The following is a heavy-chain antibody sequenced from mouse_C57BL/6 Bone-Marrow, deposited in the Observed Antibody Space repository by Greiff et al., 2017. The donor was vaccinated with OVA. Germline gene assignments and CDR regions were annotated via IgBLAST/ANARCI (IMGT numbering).Heavy chain of an antibody. J-gene: IGHJ1*03. D-gene: IGHD6-1*01. CDR2: IYPGDGGT. Sequence: VQLQQPGPELVKPGASVKISCKASGYAFSSSWMNWVKQRPGKGLEWIGLIYPGDGGTNYNGKFKGKATLTADKSSSTAYMQLSSLTSADSAVYLCASATLRYFDFWGTGTTVTVSS. V-gene: IGHV1-82*01. CDR1: GYAFSSSW. CDR3: ASATLRYFDF.